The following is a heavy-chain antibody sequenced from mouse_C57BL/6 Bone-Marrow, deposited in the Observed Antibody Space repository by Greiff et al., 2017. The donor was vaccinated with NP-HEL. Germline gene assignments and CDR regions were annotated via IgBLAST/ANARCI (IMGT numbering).Heavy chain of an antibody. CDR3: ARGTTVVATGDY. V-gene: IGHV1-55*01. D-gene: IGHD1-1*01. CDR1: GYTFTSYW. Sequence: QVQLQQPGAELVKPGASVKMSCKASGYTFTSYWITWVKQRPGQGLEWIGDIYPGSGSTNYNEKFKSKATLTVDTSSSTAYMQLSSLTSEDSAVYYCARGTTVVATGDYWGKGTTLTVSS. J-gene: IGHJ2*01. CDR2: IYPGSGST.